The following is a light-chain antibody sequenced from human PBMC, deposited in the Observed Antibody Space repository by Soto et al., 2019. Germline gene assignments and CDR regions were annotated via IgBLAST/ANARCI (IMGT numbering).Light chain of an antibody. CDR3: QQYNGYWT. CDR2: EAS. CDR1: QSISGS. J-gene: IGKJ1*01. Sequence: DIQMTQSPSTLSASVGDRVTITCRASQSISGSLAWYQQKPGKAPKLRIYEASNLKSGVPSRFSGSGSGTEYTLTIPSLQPDYSASYYCQQYNGYWTFGQGTRVEIK. V-gene: IGKV1-5*03.